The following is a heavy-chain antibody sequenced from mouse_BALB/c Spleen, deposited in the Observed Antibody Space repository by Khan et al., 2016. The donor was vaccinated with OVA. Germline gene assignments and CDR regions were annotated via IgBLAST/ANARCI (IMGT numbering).Heavy chain of an antibody. V-gene: IGHV5-6-3*01. CDR2: INSNGGST. CDR3: ARMARTIN. J-gene: IGHJ2*01. Sequence: EVELVESGGGLVQPGGSLKHSCAASGFTFSSYGMSWVRQTPDKRLELVATINSNGGSTYYPDSVKGRFTISRDNAKKTLYLQMSSLKSEDTAMYYCARMARTINWGQGTTLTVSS. CDR1: GFTFSSYG.